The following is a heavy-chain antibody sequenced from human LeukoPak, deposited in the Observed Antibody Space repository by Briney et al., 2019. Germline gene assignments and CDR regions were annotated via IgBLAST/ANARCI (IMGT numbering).Heavy chain of an antibody. Sequence: GGSLRLSCAASGFTFSSYAMSWVRQAPGKGLEWVSAISCSGGSTYYADSVKGRFTISRDNSKNTVYLQMNSLRAEDTAVYYCPKMRSYYGSGSYYRWFDPWRQGTLVTVSS. D-gene: IGHD3-10*01. CDR1: GFTFSSYA. V-gene: IGHV3-23*01. CDR2: ISCSGGST. CDR3: PKMRSYYGSGSYYRWFDP. J-gene: IGHJ5*02.